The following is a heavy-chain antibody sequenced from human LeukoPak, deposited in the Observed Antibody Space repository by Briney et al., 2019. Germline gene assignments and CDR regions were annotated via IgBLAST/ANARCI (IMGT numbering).Heavy chain of an antibody. D-gene: IGHD3-10*01. V-gene: IGHV3-33*01. Sequence: GGSLRLSCAASGFTFSSNGMHWVRQAPGKGLEWVAVIWYDGSNKYYADSVKDRFTISRDNFRATLYLQMNSLRADDTAVYYCARGSGNYYIVIDYWGQGTLVTVSS. CDR3: ARGSGNYYIVIDY. CDR1: GFTFSSNG. J-gene: IGHJ4*02. CDR2: IWYDGSNK.